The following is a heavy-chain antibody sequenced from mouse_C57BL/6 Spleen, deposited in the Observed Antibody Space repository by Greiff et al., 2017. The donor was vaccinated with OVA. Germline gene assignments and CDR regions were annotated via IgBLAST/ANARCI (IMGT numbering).Heavy chain of an antibody. CDR2: INPSSGYT. V-gene: IGHV1-7*01. D-gene: IGHD2-3*01. CDR1: GYTFTSYW. Sequence: QVQLQQSGAELVKPGASVKLSCKASGYTFTSYWMHWVKQRPGQGLEWIGYINPSSGYTKYNQKFKDKATLTADKSSSTASIQLSSLTSEHSAVNYCAREYDYGYFDVWGKGTTVTVSS. CDR3: AREYDYGYFDV. J-gene: IGHJ1*03.